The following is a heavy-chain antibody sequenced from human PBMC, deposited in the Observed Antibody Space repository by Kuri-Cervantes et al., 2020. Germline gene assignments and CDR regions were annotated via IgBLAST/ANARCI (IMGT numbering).Heavy chain of an antibody. V-gene: IGHV3-66*02. CDR3: ARDYYDSSGHSY. J-gene: IGHJ4*02. D-gene: IGHD3-22*01. Sequence: GGSLRLSCAASGFTVSSNYMSWVRQAPGKGLEWVSVIYSGGSTYYADSVKGRFTISRDNSKNTLYLQMNSLRAEDTAVYYCARDYYDSSGHSYWGQGTLVTVLL. CDR2: IYSGGST. CDR1: GFTVSSNY.